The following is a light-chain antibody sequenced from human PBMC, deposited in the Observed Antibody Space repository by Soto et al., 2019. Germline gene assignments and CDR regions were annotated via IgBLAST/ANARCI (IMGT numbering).Light chain of an antibody. CDR2: EVS. CDR1: SSDVGGYNY. V-gene: IGLV2-14*01. J-gene: IGLJ1*01. CDR3: SSYTSSSTPYV. Sequence: QSVLTQPASVSGSPGQSITISCTGTSSDVGGYNYVSWYQQHPGKAPKLMIYEVSNRPSGVSNRFSGSNSGNTASLTISGLTAEDEADYYCSSYTSSSTPYVFGTGTKVTVL.